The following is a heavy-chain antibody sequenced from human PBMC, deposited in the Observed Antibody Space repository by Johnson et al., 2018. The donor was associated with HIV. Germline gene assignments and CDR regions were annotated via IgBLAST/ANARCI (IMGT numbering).Heavy chain of an antibody. CDR3: AKATTGSDAFDI. CDR1: GFSFSTYA. CDR2: ISYDGSNT. V-gene: IGHV3-30*04. Sequence: HVQLVESGGGVVQPGRSLRLSCAASGFSFSTYAMHWVRQAPGKGLEWLIVISYDGSNTYYADSVKGRFTISRDNSKNTLYLQMNSLRAEDTAVYYCAKATTGSDAFDIWGQGTMVTVSS. D-gene: IGHD1-1*01. J-gene: IGHJ3*02.